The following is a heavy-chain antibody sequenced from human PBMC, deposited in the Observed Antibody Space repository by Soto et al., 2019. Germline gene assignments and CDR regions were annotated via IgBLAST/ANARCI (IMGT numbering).Heavy chain of an antibody. CDR3: ARAGRYYGGNSYYYYGMDV. CDR1: GYTFTSYD. V-gene: IGHV1-8*01. Sequence: GASVKVSCKASGYTFTSYDINWVRQATGQGLEWMGWMNPNSGNTGYAQKFQGRVTMTRNTSISTAYMELSSLRSEDTAVYYCARAGRYYGGNSYYYYGMDVWGQGTTVTVSS. J-gene: IGHJ6*02. CDR2: MNPNSGNT. D-gene: IGHD4-17*01.